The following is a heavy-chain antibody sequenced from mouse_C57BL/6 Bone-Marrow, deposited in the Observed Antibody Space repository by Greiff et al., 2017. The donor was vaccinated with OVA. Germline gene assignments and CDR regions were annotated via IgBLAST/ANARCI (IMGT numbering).Heavy chain of an antibody. D-gene: IGHD3-3*01. J-gene: IGHJ2*01. CDR2: INPYNGGT. CDR3: ARGTWYFDY. Sequence: EVQLQQSGPVLVKPGASVKMSCKASGYTFTDYYMNWVKQSHGKSLEWIGVINPYNGGTSYNQKFKGKATLTVDKSSSTAYMELNSLTSEDSAVYYCARGTWYFDYWGQGTTLTVSS. V-gene: IGHV1-19*01. CDR1: GYTFTDYY.